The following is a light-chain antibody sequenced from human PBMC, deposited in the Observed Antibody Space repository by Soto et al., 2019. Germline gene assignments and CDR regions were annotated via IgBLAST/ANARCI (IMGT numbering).Light chain of an antibody. J-gene: IGKJ1*01. CDR2: GAS. V-gene: IGKV3-20*01. CDR3: QQYSDLPRT. CDR1: QSVSSNY. Sequence: EIVLTQSPGTLSLSPGERATLSCRASQSVSSNYLAWYQQKPGQAPSLLIYGASSRATGIPDRFSGSGSGTDFTLTISRLEPEDFAVYYCQQYSDLPRTFGQGPRVEIK.